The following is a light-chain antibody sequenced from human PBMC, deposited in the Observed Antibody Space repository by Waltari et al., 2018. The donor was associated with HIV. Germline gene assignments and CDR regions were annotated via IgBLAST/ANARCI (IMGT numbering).Light chain of an antibody. CDR3: SSYTGSSPVL. Sequence: QSALTQPASVSGSPGQSITLSCTGTTNDVGGYNYVPWYQHHPGKAPKLLIYEVNNRPSGVSGRFSGSKSGNTASLTISGLQAEDEADYYCSSYTGSSPVLFGGGTKLTVL. J-gene: IGLJ2*01. CDR1: TNDVGGYNY. CDR2: EVN. V-gene: IGLV2-14*01.